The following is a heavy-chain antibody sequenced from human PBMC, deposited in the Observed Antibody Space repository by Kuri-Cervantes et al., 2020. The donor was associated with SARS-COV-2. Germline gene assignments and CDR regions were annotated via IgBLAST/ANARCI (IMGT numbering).Heavy chain of an antibody. V-gene: IGHV3-33*03. D-gene: IGHD6-6*01. CDR3: AKGGIAARPRDYYMDV. Sequence: GESLKISCAASGFTFSSYGMHWVRQTPGKGLEWVAVIWYDGSNKYYADSVKGRFTISRDNAKNSLYLQMNSLRAEDTALYYCAKGGIAARPRDYYMDVWGKGTTVTVSS. J-gene: IGHJ6*03. CDR1: GFTFSSYG. CDR2: IWYDGSNK.